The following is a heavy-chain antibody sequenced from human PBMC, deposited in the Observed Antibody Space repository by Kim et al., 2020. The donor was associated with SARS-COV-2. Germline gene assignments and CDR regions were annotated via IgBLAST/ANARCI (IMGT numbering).Heavy chain of an antibody. CDR2: IRNSGSST. V-gene: IGHV3-23*01. Sequence: GGSLRLSCAASGFTFSDYAMGWIRQAPGRGLEWVSTIRNSGSSTFYADSVKGRFTISRDNSKNTLFLQMNSLRAEDTAVNYCANNWHFDYWGQSTLVTV. J-gene: IGHJ4*02. D-gene: IGHD1-1*01. CDR3: ANNWHFDY. CDR1: GFTFSDYA.